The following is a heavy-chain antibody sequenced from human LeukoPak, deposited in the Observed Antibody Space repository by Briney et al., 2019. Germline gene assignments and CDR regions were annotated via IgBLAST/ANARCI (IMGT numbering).Heavy chain of an antibody. D-gene: IGHD1-26*01. CDR2: IYYSGST. CDR3: ARAGVGASPFDY. J-gene: IGHJ4*02. CDR1: GGSISSYY. Sequence: SETLSLTCTVSGGSISSYYWSWIRQPPGKGLEWIGYIYYSGSTNYNPSLKSRVTISVDTSKNQFSLKLSSVTAADTAVYYCARAGVGASPFDYWGQGTVVTVSS. V-gene: IGHV4-59*01.